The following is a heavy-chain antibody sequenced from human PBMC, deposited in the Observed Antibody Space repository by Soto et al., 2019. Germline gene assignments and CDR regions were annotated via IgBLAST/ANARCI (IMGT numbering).Heavy chain of an antibody. D-gene: IGHD2-21*02. Sequence: PSAALALTCTVSGGSISGYYWSWIRQPPGKGLEWIGNVYYSGGAKCNPSVKRRVSISVDTSKNQFSLKLSSVTAADTAVYYCTRDGDGRMTTNPYYYYGKDVWGQGFTFT. CDR2: VYYSGGA. V-gene: IGHV4-59*01. CDR1: GGSISGYY. J-gene: IGHJ6*02. CDR3: TRDGDGRMTTNPYYYYGKDV.